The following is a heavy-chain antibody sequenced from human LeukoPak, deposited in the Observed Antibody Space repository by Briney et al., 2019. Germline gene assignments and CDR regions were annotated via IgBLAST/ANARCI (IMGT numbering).Heavy chain of an antibody. CDR2: ISAYNGNT. J-gene: IGHJ6*03. V-gene: IGHV1-18*01. CDR1: GYTFTSYG. CDR3: ARGYCSSTSCFGFYYYYYMDV. D-gene: IGHD2-2*01. Sequence: ASVKVSCKASGYTFTSYGISWVRQAPGQGLEWMGWISAYNGNTNYAQKLQGRVTMTTDTSTSTAYMELRSLRSDDTAVYYCARGYCSSTSCFGFYYYYYMDVWGKGTTVTVSS.